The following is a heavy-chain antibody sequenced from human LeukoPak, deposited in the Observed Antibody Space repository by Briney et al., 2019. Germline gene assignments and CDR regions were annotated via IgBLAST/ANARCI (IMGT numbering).Heavy chain of an antibody. Sequence: GESLRISCKGSGYSFTSYWITWVRQMPGKGLEWVGRIDPSDSYTNYSPSFQGHVTISADKSISTAFLQWSSLKASDTAMYYCATLGVGTTTAFDYWGQGTLVTVSS. V-gene: IGHV5-10-1*01. CDR1: GYSFTSYW. D-gene: IGHD1-26*01. J-gene: IGHJ4*02. CDR3: ATLGVGTTTAFDY. CDR2: IDPSDSYT.